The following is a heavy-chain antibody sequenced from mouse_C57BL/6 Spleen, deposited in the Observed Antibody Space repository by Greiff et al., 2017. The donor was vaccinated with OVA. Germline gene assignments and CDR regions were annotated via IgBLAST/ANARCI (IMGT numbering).Heavy chain of an antibody. V-gene: IGHV1-53*01. Sequence: QVQLQQPGTELVKPGASVKLSCKASGYTFTSYWMHWVKQRPGQGLEWIGNINPSNGGTNYNEKFKSKAPLTVDKSSSTAYMQLSSLTSEDSAVYYSARAAAQATTFAYWGQGTLVTVSA. CDR3: ARAAAQATTFAY. J-gene: IGHJ3*01. CDR1: GYTFTSYW. D-gene: IGHD3-2*02. CDR2: INPSNGGT.